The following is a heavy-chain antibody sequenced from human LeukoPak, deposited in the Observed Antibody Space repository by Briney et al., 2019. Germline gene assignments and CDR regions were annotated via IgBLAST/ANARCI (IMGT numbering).Heavy chain of an antibody. J-gene: IGHJ6*03. Sequence: PSETLSLTCAVYGGSFSGYYWSWIRQPPGKGLEWMGEINHSGSTNYNPSLKSRVTISVDTSKNQFSLKLSSVTAADTAVYYCARVRSPPLSYYYYYMDVWGKGTTVTVSS. D-gene: IGHD2/OR15-2a*01. CDR3: ARVRSPPLSYYYYYMDV. CDR2: INHSGST. V-gene: IGHV4-34*01. CDR1: GGSFSGYY.